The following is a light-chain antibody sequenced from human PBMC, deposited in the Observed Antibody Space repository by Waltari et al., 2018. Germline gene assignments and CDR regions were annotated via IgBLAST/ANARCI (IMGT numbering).Light chain of an antibody. CDR2: DTS. Sequence: MLTQSPATLSLSPGDRPTLSCRDNQGVNSYLAWYQQKVCQPPRLLIYDTSNRATGIPARFSGSGSGTDFSLTISSLEPEDFAIYYCQQRSNWPPVFTFGPGTKVDFK. CDR3: QQRSNWPPVFT. V-gene: IGKV3-11*01. J-gene: IGKJ3*01. CDR1: QGVNSY.